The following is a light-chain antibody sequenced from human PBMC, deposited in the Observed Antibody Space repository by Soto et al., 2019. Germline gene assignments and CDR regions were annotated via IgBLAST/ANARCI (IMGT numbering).Light chain of an antibody. CDR3: HQYGSSPPVT. J-gene: IGKJ5*01. CDR1: QSVSNNY. CDR2: GAS. Sequence: EIVLTQSPGTLSLSPGERATLSCRASQSVSNNYLAWYQQKPGQAPRLLIYGASSRATGIPDRFSGSGSGTDFTLTIGRLEPEDFAMYYCHQYGSSPPVTFGQGTRLEIK. V-gene: IGKV3-20*01.